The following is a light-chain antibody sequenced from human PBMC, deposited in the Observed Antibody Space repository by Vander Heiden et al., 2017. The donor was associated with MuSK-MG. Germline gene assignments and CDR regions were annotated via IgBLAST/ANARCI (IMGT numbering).Light chain of an antibody. J-gene: IGKJ4*01. CDR1: QGDYGW. CDR3: QRSKTFPVT. V-gene: IGKV1D-12*01. CDR2: AAS. Sequence: DIQMTQSPSSVSASVGDRVTITCRGGQGDYGWLVWYQQKPGKAPDLLIYAASTSQSGVPSTFTGSRSGTDFTLRISSLQPEDFTTYYCQRSKTFPVTVGGGTKLEIK.